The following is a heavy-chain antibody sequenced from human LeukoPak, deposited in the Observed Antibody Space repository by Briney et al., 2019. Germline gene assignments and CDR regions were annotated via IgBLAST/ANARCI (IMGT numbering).Heavy chain of an antibody. J-gene: IGHJ4*02. Sequence: PGGSLRLSCVASGFTVSSNYMSWVRQAPGKGLEWVSLIYSSDGAYYADSVKGRFTISRDNSKNTLYLQMNSLRAEDTAVYYCARDFGFSPSSGYSFDYWGQGTLVTVSS. CDR1: GFTVSSNY. V-gene: IGHV3-66*01. D-gene: IGHD3-22*01. CDR2: IYSSDGA. CDR3: ARDFGFSPSSGYSFDY.